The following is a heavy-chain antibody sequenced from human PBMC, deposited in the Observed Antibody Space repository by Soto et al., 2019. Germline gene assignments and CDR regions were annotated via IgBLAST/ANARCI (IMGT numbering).Heavy chain of an antibody. V-gene: IGHV5-51*07. CDR3: ATPGGRDFNAFDV. J-gene: IGHJ3*01. D-gene: IGHD2-21*02. CDR1: GYTFTRNW. CDR2: IFPIDSDT. Sequence: GESLKISCKGSGYTFTRNWIGWVHQMPGKGLEWMGIIFPIDSDTRYSPSSQGQVTTSADNSISTAYLQWSSLKASDTAIYYCATPGGRDFNAFDVWGQGTMVTVSS.